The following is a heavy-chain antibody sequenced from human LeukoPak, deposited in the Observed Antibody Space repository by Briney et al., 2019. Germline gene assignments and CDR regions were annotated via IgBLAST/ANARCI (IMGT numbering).Heavy chain of an antibody. CDR1: GFTFSSYT. J-gene: IGHJ4*02. Sequence: KSGGSLRLSCAASGFTFSSYTMSWVRQAPGKGLEWVSCIRSSGTSMYYADSVKGLFTISRDNSKNAQYLQMNSLRAEDTAVYYCAKRGDILTGYFDSWGQGTLVTVSS. D-gene: IGHD3-9*01. CDR3: AKRGDILTGYFDS. V-gene: IGHV3-21*01. CDR2: IRSSGTSM.